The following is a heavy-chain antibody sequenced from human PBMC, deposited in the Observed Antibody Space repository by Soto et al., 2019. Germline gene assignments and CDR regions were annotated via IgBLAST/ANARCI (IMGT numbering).Heavy chain of an antibody. CDR1: GFTFVRHA. D-gene: IGHD2-21*01. Sequence: GGSLRLSCAASGFTFVRHAMSWVRQAPGKGLEWISAISGVGGRTVYADSVKGRFTVSRDNSLDTLYLEMNSLRAEDAAVYYCVKEIESPDSFYYHYGMDFWGHGTTVTVSS. CDR3: VKEIESPDSFYYHYGMDF. CDR2: ISGVGGRT. J-gene: IGHJ6*02. V-gene: IGHV3-23*01.